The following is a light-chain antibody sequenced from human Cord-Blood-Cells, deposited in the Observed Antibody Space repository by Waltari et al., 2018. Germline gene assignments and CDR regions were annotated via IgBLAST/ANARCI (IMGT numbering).Light chain of an antibody. CDR3: SSYTSSSTF. Sequence: QSALTQPPSVSGSPGQSVTISCTGTSSDVGSYNRVSWYQQPPGTAPKLMIYEVSNRPSGVPDRFSGPKSGNTASLTISGLQAEDEADYYCSSYTSSSTFFGTGTKVTVL. CDR2: EVS. V-gene: IGLV2-18*02. CDR1: SSDVGSYNR. J-gene: IGLJ1*01.